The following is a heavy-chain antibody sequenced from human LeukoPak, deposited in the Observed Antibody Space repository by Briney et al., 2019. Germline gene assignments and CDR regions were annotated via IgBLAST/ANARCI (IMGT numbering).Heavy chain of an antibody. CDR3: AKDFPYCGGDCNGFDY. Sequence: GGSLRLSCAASGFTFNTYSINWVRQAPGKGLEWIASISSSSDYIYYADSVKGRFTISRDNAKNSLYLQMNSLRAEDTAVYYCAKDFPYCGGDCNGFDYWGQGTLVTVSS. V-gene: IGHV3-21*04. J-gene: IGHJ4*02. CDR1: GFTFNTYS. D-gene: IGHD2-21*02. CDR2: ISSSSDYI.